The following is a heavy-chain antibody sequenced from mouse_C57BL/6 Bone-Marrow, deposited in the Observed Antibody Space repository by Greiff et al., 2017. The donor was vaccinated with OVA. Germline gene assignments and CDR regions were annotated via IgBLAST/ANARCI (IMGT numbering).Heavy chain of an antibody. CDR1: GYTFTDYN. J-gene: IGHJ3*01. CDR2: INPNNGGT. D-gene: IGHD2-5*01. Sequence: EVQLQQSGPELVKPGASVKIPCKASGYTFTDYNMDWVKQSHGKSLEWIGDINPNNGGTIYNQKFKGKATLTVDKSSSTAYMELRSLTSEDTAVYYCARKGFYYSNLFAYWGQGTLVTVSA. CDR3: ARKGFYYSNLFAY. V-gene: IGHV1-18*01.